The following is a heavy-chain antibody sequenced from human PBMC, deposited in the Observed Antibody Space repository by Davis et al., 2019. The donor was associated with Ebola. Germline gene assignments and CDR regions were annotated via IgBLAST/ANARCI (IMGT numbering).Heavy chain of an antibody. Sequence: GESLKISCAASGFTFSRYAMSWVRQAPGKGLEWVSVIYRDERTYYADSVKGRFTVSRDNSENMLYLQMSTLRAEDTAVYYCARHVNGDFWYFDLWGRGTRVTVSS. V-gene: IGHV3-66*04. CDR3: ARHVNGDFWYFDL. CDR1: GFTFSRYA. CDR2: IYRDERT. D-gene: IGHD4-17*01. J-gene: IGHJ2*01.